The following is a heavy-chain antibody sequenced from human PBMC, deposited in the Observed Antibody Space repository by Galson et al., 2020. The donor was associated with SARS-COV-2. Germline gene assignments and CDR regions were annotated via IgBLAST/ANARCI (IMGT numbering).Heavy chain of an antibody. J-gene: IGHJ4*02. Sequence: ETSETLSLTCTVSIGSISDHYWSWIRQPPGKALEWIGFIFYTGSTNYNPSLKSRVTITLDTSKKQFYLTLTSVTAADTAVYYCAKLAEGRRSSEDYWGQGTLVAVSS. CDR3: AKLAEGRRSSEDY. CDR1: IGSISDHY. CDR2: IFYTGST. V-gene: IGHV4-59*08.